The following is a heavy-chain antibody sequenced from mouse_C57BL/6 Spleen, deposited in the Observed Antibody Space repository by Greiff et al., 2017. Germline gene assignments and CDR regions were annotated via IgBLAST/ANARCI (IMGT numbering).Heavy chain of an antibody. CDR2: IYPGSGST. D-gene: IGHD1-1*01. Sequence: QVQLQQPGAELVKPGASVKMSCKASGYTFTSYWITWVKQRPGQGLEWIGDIYPGSGSTNYNEKFKSKATLTVDTSSSTAYMQLSSLTSEDSAVYYCARGDYYGSSYKDYFDDWGQGTTLTVSS. J-gene: IGHJ2*01. CDR1: GYTFTSYW. CDR3: ARGDYYGSSYKDYFDD. V-gene: IGHV1-55*01.